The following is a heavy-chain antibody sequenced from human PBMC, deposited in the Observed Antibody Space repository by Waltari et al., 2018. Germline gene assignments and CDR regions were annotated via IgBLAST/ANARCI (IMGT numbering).Heavy chain of an antibody. Sequence: SGYTFTSYDINWVRQATGQGLEWMGWMNPNSGNTGYAQKFQGRVTMTRNTSISTAYMELSSLRSEDTAVYYCARGRSVAPELLDYWGQGTLVTVSS. CDR1: GYTFTSYD. V-gene: IGHV1-8*01. CDR2: MNPNSGNT. J-gene: IGHJ4*02. D-gene: IGHD6-19*01. CDR3: ARGRSVAPELLDY.